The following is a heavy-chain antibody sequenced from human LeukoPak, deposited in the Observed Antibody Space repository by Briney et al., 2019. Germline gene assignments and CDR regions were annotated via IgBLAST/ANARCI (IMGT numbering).Heavy chain of an antibody. CDR2: ISTSGRHT. J-gene: IGHJ4*02. CDR1: GFTFINYD. V-gene: IGHV3-48*03. CDR3: ARNGLGLHY. Sequence: GGSLRLSCAASGFTFINYDFVWVRQAPGKGLEWVSYISTSGRHTQYSDSVRGRFTISRDNGGNTLFLQMSSLRADDTAVYYCARNGLGLHYWGQGAPVTVSS. D-gene: IGHD3-16*01.